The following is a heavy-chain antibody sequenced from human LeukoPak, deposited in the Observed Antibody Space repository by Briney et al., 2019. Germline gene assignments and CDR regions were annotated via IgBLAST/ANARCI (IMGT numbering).Heavy chain of an antibody. Sequence: GGSLRLSCAASGFTFSSYGIHWVRQAPGKGLEWVALIWFDGSSKYYADSVKGRFTISRDNSKNTVYLQMNSLRADDTAVYFCTKSYGDLDHFDYWGQGTLVTVSS. D-gene: IGHD4-17*01. V-gene: IGHV3-33*06. J-gene: IGHJ4*02. CDR3: TKSYGDLDHFDY. CDR1: GFTFSSYG. CDR2: IWFDGSSK.